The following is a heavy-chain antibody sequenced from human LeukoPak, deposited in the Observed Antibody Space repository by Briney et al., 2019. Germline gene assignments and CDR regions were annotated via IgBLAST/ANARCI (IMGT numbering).Heavy chain of an antibody. CDR2: VYPGDADT. CDR3: ARQDYYDSSGYYPDY. D-gene: IGHD3-22*01. Sequence: GESLKISCKGSGYSFTSYWIGWVRQMAGKGLEGMGIVYPGDADTRYRPSFQGQVTISADNSISTAYLQWSSLKASDTAMYYCARQDYYDSSGYYPDYWGQGTLVTVSS. CDR1: GYSFTSYW. J-gene: IGHJ4*02. V-gene: IGHV5-51*01.